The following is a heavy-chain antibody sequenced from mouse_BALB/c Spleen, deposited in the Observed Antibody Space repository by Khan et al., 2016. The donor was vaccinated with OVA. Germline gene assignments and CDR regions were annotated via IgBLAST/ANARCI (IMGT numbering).Heavy chain of an antibody. CDR2: IDPANGDT. Sequence: IQLLQSGAELAKPGASVKLSCTGSGFNIKDTYMHWMNQRPEQGLEWIGRIDPANGDTKYGPKFQDKATLTADTSSNTAYLQLSSLTSEDTAVYFCATRYGDPFAYWGQGTLVSVS. V-gene: IGHV14-3*02. J-gene: IGHJ3*01. D-gene: IGHD2-13*01. CDR3: ATRYGDPFAY. CDR1: GFNIKDTY.